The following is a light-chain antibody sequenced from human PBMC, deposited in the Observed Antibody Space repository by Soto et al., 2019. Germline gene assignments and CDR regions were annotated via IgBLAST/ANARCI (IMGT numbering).Light chain of an antibody. CDR1: QTIDTY. Sequence: IQINQSPSSLSASVGDRVTITCRASQTIDTYLNWYQQKPGKVPKLLIYAASSLQSGVPSRFSGSGSGTDFTLAISSLQPEDFATYFCQQTYRSPHTFGQGTKVDIK. V-gene: IGKV1-39*01. CDR2: AAS. J-gene: IGKJ1*01. CDR3: QQTYRSPHT.